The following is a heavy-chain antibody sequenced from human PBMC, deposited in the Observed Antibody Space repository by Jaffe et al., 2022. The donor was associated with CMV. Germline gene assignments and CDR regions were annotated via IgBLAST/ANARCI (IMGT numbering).Heavy chain of an antibody. CDR1: GFTFGDYA. CDR2: IRSKAYGGTT. J-gene: IGHJ4*02. V-gene: IGHV3-49*05. Sequence: EVQLVESGGGLVKPGRSLRLSCTASGFTFGDYAMSWFRQAPGKGLEWVGFIRSKAYGGTTEYAASVKGRFTISRDDSKSIAYLQMNSLKTEDTAVYYCTRNKPRISARPGDYWGQGTLVTVSS. D-gene: IGHD6-6*01. CDR3: TRNKPRISARPGDY.